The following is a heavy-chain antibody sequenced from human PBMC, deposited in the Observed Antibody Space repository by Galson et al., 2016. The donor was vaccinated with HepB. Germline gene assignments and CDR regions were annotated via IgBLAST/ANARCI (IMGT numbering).Heavy chain of an antibody. CDR2: ICESCGDI. Sequence: SLRLSCAASGFTFKNFGMTWARQAPGKGLEWVSTICESCGDIDYADSVQGRFTISRDNSKNTLSLQMNSLRAEDTATYYCAIDPSHWIENPFALWGQGTLVTVSS. D-gene: IGHD2-2*03. CDR1: GFTFKNFG. J-gene: IGHJ4*02. CDR3: AIDPSHWIENPFAL. V-gene: IGHV3-23*01.